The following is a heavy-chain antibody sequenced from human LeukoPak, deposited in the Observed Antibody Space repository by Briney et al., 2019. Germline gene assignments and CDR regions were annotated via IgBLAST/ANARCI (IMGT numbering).Heavy chain of an antibody. Sequence: PGGSLRLSCAGSGFTFSSYGMHWVRQAPGRGLEWVAVIWYDGTNKYYADSVKGRFTISRDNSKNTLYLQMNSLRAEDTAVYYCVKLSGIATHDYWGQGTLVTVSS. J-gene: IGHJ4*02. CDR2: IWYDGTNK. D-gene: IGHD5-24*01. CDR3: VKLSGIATHDY. CDR1: GFTFSSYG. V-gene: IGHV3-33*06.